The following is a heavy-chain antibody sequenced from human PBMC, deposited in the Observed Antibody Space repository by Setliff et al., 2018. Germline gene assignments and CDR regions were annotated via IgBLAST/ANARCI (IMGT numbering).Heavy chain of an antibody. CDR2: ISSSSSYI. D-gene: IGHD3-3*01. CDR3: ARVGEYRFLEWFMNYYYNYMDA. V-gene: IGHV3-21*01. CDR1: GFTFSSYS. Sequence: PGGSLRLSCAASGFTFSSYSLNWVRQAPGKGLEWVSSISSSSSYIYYADSVKGRFTISRDNAKNTVYLQMNSLRAEDTAVYYCARVGEYRFLEWFMNYYYNYMDAWGKGTTVTVSS. J-gene: IGHJ6*03.